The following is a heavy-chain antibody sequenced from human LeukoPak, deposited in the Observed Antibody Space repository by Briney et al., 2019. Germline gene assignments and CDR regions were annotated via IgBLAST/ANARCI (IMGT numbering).Heavy chain of an antibody. CDR1: GYTFSGYY. D-gene: IGHD4-17*01. CDR3: ARDLEDGDYGPQVRWFDP. Sequence: ASVKVSCKASGYTFSGYYIHWVRQAPGQGLEWMGWINPNSGGTNYAQKFQGRVTMSRDTSISTAYMELSRLRSDDTAVYYCARDLEDGDYGPQVRWFDPWGQGTLVTVSS. CDR2: INPNSGGT. V-gene: IGHV1-2*02. J-gene: IGHJ5*02.